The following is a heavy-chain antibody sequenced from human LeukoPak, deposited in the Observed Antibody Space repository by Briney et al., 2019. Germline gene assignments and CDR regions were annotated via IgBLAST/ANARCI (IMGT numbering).Heavy chain of an antibody. V-gene: IGHV1-18*01. J-gene: IGHJ4*02. CDR1: GYTFTNYG. CDR3: ARGYYYDSSGYRH. Sequence: EASVKVSCKASGYTFTNYGITWVRQAPGQGLEWMGWISTYSGNTDGNTKYAQKLQGRVTMTTDTSTSTDYMELRSLRSDDTAVYYCARGYYYDSSGYRHWGQGTLVTVSS. D-gene: IGHD3-22*01. CDR2: ISTYSGNTDGNT.